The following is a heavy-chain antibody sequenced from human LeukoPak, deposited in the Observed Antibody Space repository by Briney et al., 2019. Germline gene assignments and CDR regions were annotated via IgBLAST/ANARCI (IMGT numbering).Heavy chain of an antibody. D-gene: IGHD3-10*01. V-gene: IGHV4-39*07. CDR2: IYYSGST. Sequence: PSETLSLTCTVPGGSISSSSYYWGWIRQPPGKGLEWIGSIYYSGSTYYNPSLKSRVTISVDTSKNQFSLKLSSVTAADTAVYYCARDFDYYGSGRRAFDIWGQGTMVTVSS. CDR3: ARDFDYYGSGRRAFDI. CDR1: GGSISSSSYY. J-gene: IGHJ3*02.